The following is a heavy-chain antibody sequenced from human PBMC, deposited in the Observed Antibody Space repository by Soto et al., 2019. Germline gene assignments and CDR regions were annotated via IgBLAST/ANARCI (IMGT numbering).Heavy chain of an antibody. CDR3: AKQGIGYSSSTSCYYDY. J-gene: IGHJ4*02. Sequence: GGSLRLSCAASGFTFSSYGMHWVRQAPGKGLEWVAVISYDGSNKYYADSVKGRFTISRDNSKNRLYLQMNSLRAEDTAVYYCAKQGIGYSSSTSCYYDYCGQGTLVTVSS. CDR2: ISYDGSNK. V-gene: IGHV3-30*18. D-gene: IGHD2-2*01. CDR1: GFTFSSYG.